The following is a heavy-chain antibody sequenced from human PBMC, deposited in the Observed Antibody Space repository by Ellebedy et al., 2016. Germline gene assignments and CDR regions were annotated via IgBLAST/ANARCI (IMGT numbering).Heavy chain of an antibody. Sequence: GESLKISCAASGFTFSSHWMHWVRQVPGKGLVWVSRISTDGSSTTYADSVKGRFTISRDNAKNSLSLQMNSLRADDTAVYYCAREGYYSALDVWGQGTTVTVSS. D-gene: IGHD4-11*01. J-gene: IGHJ6*02. CDR1: GFTFSSHW. CDR2: ISTDGSST. CDR3: AREGYYSALDV. V-gene: IGHV3-74*01.